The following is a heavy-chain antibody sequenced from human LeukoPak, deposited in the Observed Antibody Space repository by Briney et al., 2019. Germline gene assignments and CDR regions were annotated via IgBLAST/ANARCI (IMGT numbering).Heavy chain of an antibody. CDR3: ARQASGWYNYYGMDV. CDR1: GYSFTSYW. CDR2: IFPGDSDT. Sequence: GESLKISCKGSGYSFTSYWIGWVRQMPGKGLEWMGIIFPGDSDTRYSPSFQGQVTISADKSISTAYLQWSSLKASDTAMHYCARQASGWYNYYGMDVWGQGTTVTASS. D-gene: IGHD6-19*01. V-gene: IGHV5-51*01. J-gene: IGHJ6*02.